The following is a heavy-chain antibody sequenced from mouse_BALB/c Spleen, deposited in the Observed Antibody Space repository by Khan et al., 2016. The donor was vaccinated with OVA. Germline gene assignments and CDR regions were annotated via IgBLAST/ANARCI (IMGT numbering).Heavy chain of an antibody. CDR2: ISYSGST. CDR3: ARYDYDYDGVFAY. V-gene: IGHV3-8*02. J-gene: IGHJ3*01. D-gene: IGHD2-4*01. CDR1: GDSITSGY. Sequence: EVQLQESGPSLVKPSQTLSLTCSVTGDSITSGYWNWIRKFPGNKLEYMGYISYSGSTYYNPSLKSRISITRDTSKNQYYLQLNSVTTEDTATYYCARYDYDYDGVFAYWGQGTLVTVSA.